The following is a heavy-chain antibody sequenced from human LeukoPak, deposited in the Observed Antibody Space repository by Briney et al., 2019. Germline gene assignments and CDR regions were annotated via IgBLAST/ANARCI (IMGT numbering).Heavy chain of an antibody. CDR2: IRYDGSKS. CDR1: GFTFNSYG. J-gene: IGHJ3*02. D-gene: IGHD1-26*01. CDR3: AKDGGSGSYFAFDI. Sequence: GGSLRLSCAASGFTFNSYGMHWVRQAPAKGLEGVAFIRYDGSKSYFADSVKGRFALSRDNSKNTLYLQMSSLRPEDTAVYFCAKDGGSGSYFAFDIWGQGTMVTVSS. V-gene: IGHV3-30*02.